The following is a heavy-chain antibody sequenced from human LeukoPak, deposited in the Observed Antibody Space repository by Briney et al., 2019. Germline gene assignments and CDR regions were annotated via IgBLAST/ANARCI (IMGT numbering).Heavy chain of an antibody. CDR3: TTYTYYYYYMDV. Sequence: GGSLRLSCAASGFTFSNAWMSWVRQAPGKGLEWVGRIKSKTDGGTTDYAAPVKGRFTISRDDSKNTLYLQMNSLKTEDTAVYYCTTYTYYYYYMDVWGKGTTVTVSS. V-gene: IGHV3-15*01. J-gene: IGHJ6*03. CDR2: IKSKTDGGTT. CDR1: GFTFSNAW. D-gene: IGHD2-2*02.